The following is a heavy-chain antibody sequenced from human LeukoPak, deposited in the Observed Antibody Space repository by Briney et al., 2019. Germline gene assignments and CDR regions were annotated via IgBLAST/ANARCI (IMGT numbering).Heavy chain of an antibody. J-gene: IGHJ4*02. CDR3: ARHDHSSSWHDY. CDR1: GGSISSSSYY. V-gene: IGHV4-39*01. Sequence: SETLSLTCTVSGGSISSSSYYWGWIRQPPGKGLEWIGSIYYSGSTYYNPSLRSRVTISVDTSKNQFSLKLSSVTAADTAVYYCARHDHSSSWHDYWGQGTLVTVSS. CDR2: IYYSGST. D-gene: IGHD6-13*01.